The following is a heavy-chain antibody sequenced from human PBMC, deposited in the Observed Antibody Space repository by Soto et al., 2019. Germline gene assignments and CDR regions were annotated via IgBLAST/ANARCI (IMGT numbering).Heavy chain of an antibody. V-gene: IGHV1-69*01. Sequence: QVQLVQSGAEVKKPGSSVKVSCKASGGTFSSYAISWVRQAPGQGLEWMGGIIPIFGTANYAQKFQGRVTITADESTSTAYMELSSLRSEDTAVYYCARGTRTFFRYYYGMDVWGQGTTVTVSS. J-gene: IGHJ6*02. D-gene: IGHD1-7*01. CDR2: IIPIFGTA. CDR3: ARGTRTFFRYYYGMDV. CDR1: GGTFSSYA.